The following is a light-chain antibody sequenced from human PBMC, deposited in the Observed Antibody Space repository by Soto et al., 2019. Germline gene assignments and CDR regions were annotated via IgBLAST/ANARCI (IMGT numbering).Light chain of an antibody. V-gene: IGKV1-5*01. Sequence: QMPKSLFNLSESVGDADSINCRASQNIDMYLNWYQQKPGKAPKLLIYDASSLESGVPSRFSGSGSGTESTLTISSLKPDDFATYYCQHYNSHWTFGQGTKLDIK. CDR3: QHYNSHWT. CDR1: QNIDMY. CDR2: DAS. J-gene: IGKJ1*01.